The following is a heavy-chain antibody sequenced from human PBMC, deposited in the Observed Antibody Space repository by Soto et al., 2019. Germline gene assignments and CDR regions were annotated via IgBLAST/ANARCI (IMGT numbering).Heavy chain of an antibody. D-gene: IGHD3-22*01. J-gene: IGHJ4*02. Sequence: LSLTCTVSGGSISSGGFYWSWIRQLPGRGLEWIGYIYYSGSSNYNPSLKSRVTISGDTSKNQFSLKLSSVTAADTAVYYCARGFTMTVFDYWGQGTLVTVSS. CDR1: GGSISSGGFY. CDR2: IYYSGSS. CDR3: ARGFTMTVFDY. V-gene: IGHV4-31*03.